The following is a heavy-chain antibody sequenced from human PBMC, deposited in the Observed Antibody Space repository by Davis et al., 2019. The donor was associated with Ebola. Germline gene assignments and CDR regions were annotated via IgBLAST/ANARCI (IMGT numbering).Heavy chain of an antibody. Sequence: GGSLRLSCTASGFTFGDYAMSWVRQAPGKGLEWVGFIRSKAYGGTTEYAASVKGRFTISRDDSKSIAYLQMNSLKTEDTAVYYCTRRPGSSYYYDSSGYYGAYWYFDLWGRGTLVTVSS. CDR1: GFTFGDYA. J-gene: IGHJ2*01. V-gene: IGHV3-49*04. D-gene: IGHD3-22*01. CDR3: TRRPGSSYYYDSSGYYGAYWYFDL. CDR2: IRSKAYGGTT.